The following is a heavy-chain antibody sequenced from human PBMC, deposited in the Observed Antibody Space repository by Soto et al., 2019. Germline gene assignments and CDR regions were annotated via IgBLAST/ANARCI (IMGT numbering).Heavy chain of an antibody. CDR1: GYTFTIYY. D-gene: IGHD3-10*01. CDR2: INPSGGTK. J-gene: IGHJ5*02. V-gene: IGHV1-46*01. CDR3: ARDRDITMVRGVINNWFDP. Sequence: AAVKVSCKSSGYTFTIYYMHLLLQAPVQVLEGMGIINPSGGTKRYAKQFQGRVTMTRDTSTSTVYMELSSLRSEDTAVYYCARDRDITMVRGVINNWFDPWGQGTLVTVS.